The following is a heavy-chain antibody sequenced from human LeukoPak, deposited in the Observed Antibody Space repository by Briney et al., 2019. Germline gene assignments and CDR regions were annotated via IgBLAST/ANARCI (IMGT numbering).Heavy chain of an antibody. V-gene: IGHV3-30*09. CDR2: ISYDGSNQ. J-gene: IGHJ3*02. D-gene: IGHD3-22*01. CDR3: AREGYYAFDI. CDR1: GFTFNNYA. Sequence: GGSLRLSCAASGFTFNNYAMRWVRQAPGKGLEWVPIISYDGSNQYYADSVKGRFAISRDSSQNTLYLQMNTLRVEDTAVYFCAREGYYAFDIWGQGTMVTVSS.